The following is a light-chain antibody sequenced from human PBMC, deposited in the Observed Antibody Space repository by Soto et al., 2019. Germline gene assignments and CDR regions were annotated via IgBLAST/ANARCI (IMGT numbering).Light chain of an antibody. CDR3: QHRIT. Sequence: EIVLTQSPATLSLSPGERATLSCRASQSISSYLAWSQQKPGQAPRLLIYDASNRATGIPARFSGSGSGTDFTLTISSLEPEDFAVYYCQHRITFGQGTRLEIK. J-gene: IGKJ5*01. CDR2: DAS. V-gene: IGKV3-11*01. CDR1: QSISSY.